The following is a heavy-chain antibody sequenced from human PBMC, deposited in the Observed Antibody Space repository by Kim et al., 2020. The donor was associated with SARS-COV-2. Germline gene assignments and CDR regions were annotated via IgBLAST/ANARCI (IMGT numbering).Heavy chain of an antibody. J-gene: IGHJ3*02. D-gene: IGHD3-16*02. CDR1: GGSISSGDYY. CDR2: IYYSGST. V-gene: IGHV4-30-4*01. Sequence: SETLSLTCIVSGGSISSGDYYWSWIRQPPGKGLEWIGYIYYSGSTYYNPSLKSRVTISVDTSKNQFSLKLSSVTAADTAVYYCARDPIMITFGGVIGGDDAFDIWGQGTMVTVSS. CDR3: ARDPIMITFGGVIGGDDAFDI.